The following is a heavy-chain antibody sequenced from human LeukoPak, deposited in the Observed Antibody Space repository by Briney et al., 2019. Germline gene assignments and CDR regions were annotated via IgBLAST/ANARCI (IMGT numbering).Heavy chain of an antibody. Sequence: SETLSLTCTVSGGSISSGSYYWSWLRQPAGKGLEWIGRIYTSGSTNYNPSLKSRVTISVDTSKNQFSLKLSSVTAADTAVYYCARVDVDTAMAYFDYWGQGTLVTVSS. V-gene: IGHV4-61*02. J-gene: IGHJ4*02. CDR2: IYTSGST. CDR3: ARVDVDTAMAYFDY. D-gene: IGHD5-18*01. CDR1: GGSISSGSYY.